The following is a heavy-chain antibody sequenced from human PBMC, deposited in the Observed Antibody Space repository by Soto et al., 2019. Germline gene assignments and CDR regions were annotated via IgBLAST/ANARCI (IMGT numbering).Heavy chain of an antibody. CDR2: IIPIFGTA. CDR1: GGTFSSYA. CDR3: ARVFAAVATSSYFDY. D-gene: IGHD5-12*01. J-gene: IGHJ4*02. V-gene: IGHV1-69*13. Sequence: ASVKVSCKASGGTFSSYAISWVRQAPGQGLEWMGGIIPIFGTANYAQKFQGRVTITADESTSTAYMELSSLRSEDTAVYYCARVFAAVATSSYFDYWGQGTLVTVSS.